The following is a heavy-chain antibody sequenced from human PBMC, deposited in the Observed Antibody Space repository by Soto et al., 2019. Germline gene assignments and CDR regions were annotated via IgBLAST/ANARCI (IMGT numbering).Heavy chain of an antibody. V-gene: IGHV1-18*01. D-gene: IGHD6-6*01. Sequence: QVQVVQSGNEVKKPGASVKVSWKASGFTSTTHGFTWVRQAPGQGLEWMGWSSALNGYTNYAQNFQGRLTITTDSSTSTAYMELRSLRSDDTAVYYCASATSIAIGLRNWGQATLVTVSS. CDR3: ASATSIAIGLRN. J-gene: IGHJ4*02. CDR1: GFTSTTHG. CDR2: SSALNGYT.